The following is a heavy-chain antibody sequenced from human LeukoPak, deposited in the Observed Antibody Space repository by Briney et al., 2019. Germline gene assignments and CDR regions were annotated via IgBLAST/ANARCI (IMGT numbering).Heavy chain of an antibody. CDR1: GGSFSGYH. D-gene: IGHD2-2*01. CDR3: AHGGVVPAAMYYYYYGMDV. J-gene: IGHJ6*02. V-gene: IGHV4-34*01. Sequence: KASETLSLTCAVYGGSFSGYHWSWIRQPPGKGLEWIGEINHSGSTNYNPSLKSRVTISVDTSKNQFSLKLSSVTAADTAVYYCAHGGVVPAAMYYYYYGMDVWGQGTTVTVSS. CDR2: INHSGST.